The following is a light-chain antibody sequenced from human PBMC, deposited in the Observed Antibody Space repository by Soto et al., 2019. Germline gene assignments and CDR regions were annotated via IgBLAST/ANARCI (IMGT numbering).Light chain of an antibody. V-gene: IGKV3-20*01. CDR2: GAS. CDR3: QMYGNPPLMYT. CDR1: QSIGSYY. J-gene: IGKJ2*01. Sequence: EVVLTQSPGTLSLSPGERATLSCRASQSIGSYYLAWYQHKPGQAPRLLIHGASSRAAGIPDSFSGSGSGTDFSLTISSLEPEDFAVDYCQMYGNPPLMYTFGHGTKLEIK.